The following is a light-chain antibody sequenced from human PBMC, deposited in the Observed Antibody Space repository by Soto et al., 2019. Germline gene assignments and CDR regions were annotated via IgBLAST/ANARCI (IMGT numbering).Light chain of an antibody. Sequence: QSVLTQPPSLSGAPGQSVTISCTGSSSNIGAGYDVHWYQQLPGTAPKLLIYDNNDRPSGVPDRFSGSKSGTSASLAISGLQAEDEADYYCQSYDSSLSGYVFGAGTKVTVL. V-gene: IGLV1-40*01. CDR1: SSNIGAGYD. CDR3: QSYDSSLSGYV. CDR2: DNN. J-gene: IGLJ1*01.